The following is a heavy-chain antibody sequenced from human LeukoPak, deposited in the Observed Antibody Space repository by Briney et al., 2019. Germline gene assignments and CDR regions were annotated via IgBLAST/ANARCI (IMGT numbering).Heavy chain of an antibody. Sequence: GGSLRLPCAASGFTFSSYGMSWVRQAPGKGLEWVANIKQDGTQEYYVDSVKGRFTVSRDNAKNSLYLQMNSLRAEDTAVYYCARDRMPSSYRGLDPWGQGTLVIVSS. V-gene: IGHV3-7*01. CDR2: IKQDGTQE. CDR3: ARDRMPSSYRGLDP. CDR1: GFTFSSYG. J-gene: IGHJ5*02. D-gene: IGHD3-10*01.